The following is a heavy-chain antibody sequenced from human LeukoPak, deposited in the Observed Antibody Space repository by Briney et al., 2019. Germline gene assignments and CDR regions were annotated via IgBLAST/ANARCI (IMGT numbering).Heavy chain of an antibody. J-gene: IGHJ4*02. CDR1: GGSISSSY. V-gene: IGHV4-59*01. CDR3: AKDNSRVVVGPFDY. Sequence: PSETLSLTCTVSGGSISSSYWSWIRQPPGKGLEWIGYIYYSGNTNYNPSLKSRVTISGDTSKNQFSLRLTSVTAADTAVYYCAKDNSRVVVGPFDYWGQGTLVTVSS. D-gene: IGHD3-22*01. CDR2: IYYSGNT.